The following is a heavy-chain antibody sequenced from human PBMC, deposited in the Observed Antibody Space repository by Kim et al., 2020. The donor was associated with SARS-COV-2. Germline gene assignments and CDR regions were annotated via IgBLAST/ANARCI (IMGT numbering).Heavy chain of an antibody. D-gene: IGHD6-13*01. CDR2: ISSSSSTI. J-gene: IGHJ5*02. CDR1: GFTFRSYS. Sequence: GGSLRLSCAASGFTFRSYSMNWVRQAPGKGLEWVSYISSSSSTIYYADSVKGRFTISRDNAKNSLYLQMNSLRDEDTAVYYCAREQDSSSWNDCGWFDPWGQGTLVTVSS. CDR3: AREQDSSSWNDCGWFDP. V-gene: IGHV3-48*02.